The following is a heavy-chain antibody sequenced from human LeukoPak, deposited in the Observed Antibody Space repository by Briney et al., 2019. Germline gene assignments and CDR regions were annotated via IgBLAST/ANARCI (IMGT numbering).Heavy chain of an antibody. CDR3: ARGAGWNYFEY. V-gene: IGHV3-66*02. Sequence: SGRSLRLSCAASGFTVSSNYMSWVRQAPGKGLEWVSVIYSGGSTYYEDSVQGRFTISRDNSKNTVHLQMNSLRAEDTAVYYCARGAGWNYFEYWGQGTLVTVSS. CDR1: GFTVSSNY. D-gene: IGHD6-19*01. CDR2: IYSGGST. J-gene: IGHJ4*02.